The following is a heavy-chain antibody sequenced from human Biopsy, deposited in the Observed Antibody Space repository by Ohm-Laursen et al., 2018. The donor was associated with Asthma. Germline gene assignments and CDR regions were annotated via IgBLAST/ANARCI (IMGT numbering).Heavy chain of an antibody. V-gene: IGHV4-61*01. CDR1: GGSVSTGSYY. CDR2: IYYTGRG. J-gene: IGHJ6*02. D-gene: IGHD3-9*01. CDR3: ARVPHYDILTGFTLRYYYGMDV. Sequence: SDTLSLTCTVSGGSVSTGSYYWSWIRQPPGKGLEWLGYIYYTGRGNYNPSLKSRVTISVDTSKNQFSLRLNSVTAADTAVYYCARVPHYDILTGFTLRYYYGMDVWGQGTTVTVSS.